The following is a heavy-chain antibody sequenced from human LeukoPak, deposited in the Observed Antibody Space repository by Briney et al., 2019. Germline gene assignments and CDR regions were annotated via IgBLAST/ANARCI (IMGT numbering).Heavy chain of an antibody. V-gene: IGHV4-59*08. D-gene: IGHD3-3*02. CDR2: IYYGGST. CDR1: GGSISSPY. Sequence: SETLSLTCTVSGGSISSPYWTWIRQPPGKGLEWIGYIYYGGSTDYSPSLRSRATISLDTSENQFSLHLTSVTAADTAVYYCARQLAGLAPPGFIDSWGQGTLVTVSS. CDR3: ARQLAGLAPPGFIDS. J-gene: IGHJ4*02.